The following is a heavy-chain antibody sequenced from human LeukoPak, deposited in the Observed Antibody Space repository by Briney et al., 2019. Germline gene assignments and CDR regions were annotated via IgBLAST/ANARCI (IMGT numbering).Heavy chain of an antibody. CDR2: INPNSGGT. V-gene: IGHV1-2*02. Sequence: ASVKVSCKASGYTFTGYNLHWVRQAPGQGLEWMGWINPNSGGTNYAQKLQGRVTMTTDTSTSTAYMELRSLRSDDTAVYYCARDLSKKQLVHIIFDYWGPGTLVTVSS. J-gene: IGHJ4*02. CDR1: GYTFTGYN. D-gene: IGHD6-13*01. CDR3: ARDLSKKQLVHIIFDY.